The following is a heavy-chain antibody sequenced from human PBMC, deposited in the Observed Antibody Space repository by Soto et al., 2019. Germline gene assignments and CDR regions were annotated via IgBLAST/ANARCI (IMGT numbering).Heavy chain of an antibody. J-gene: IGHJ4*02. CDR1: GFTFSSYW. D-gene: IGHD5-12*01. V-gene: IGHV3-74*01. Sequence: GGSLRLSCAASGFTFSSYWMHWVRQAPGKGLVWVSRINSDGSSTSYADSVKGRFTISRDNAKSTLYLQMNSLRAEDTAVYYCASPSGYENYYFDYWGQGTLVTVSS. CDR3: ASPSGYENYYFDY. CDR2: INSDGSST.